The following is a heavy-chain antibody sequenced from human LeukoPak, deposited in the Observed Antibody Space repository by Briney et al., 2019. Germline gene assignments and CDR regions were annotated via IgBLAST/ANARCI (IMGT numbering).Heavy chain of an antibody. CDR2: IYYSGST. J-gene: IGHJ4*02. CDR3: ARHASVDGNWPRPLDY. V-gene: IGHV4-39*01. D-gene: IGHD6-19*01. CDR1: GGSIRSSTYY. Sequence: SETLSLTCTVSGGSIRSSTYYWGWIRQPPGKGLEWIGSIYYSGSTYYNPSLKTRVTISVDTSKNQFSLKLTPVTAADTAVYYCARHASVDGNWPRPLDYWGQGSLVTVSS.